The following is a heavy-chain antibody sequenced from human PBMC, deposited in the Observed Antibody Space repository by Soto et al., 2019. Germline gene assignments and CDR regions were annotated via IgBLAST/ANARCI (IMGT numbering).Heavy chain of an antibody. D-gene: IGHD6-6*01. V-gene: IGHV3-43D*03. Sequence: GGSLRLSCAASGFTFDDYAMHWVRQAPGKGLEWVSLISWDGGSTYYADSVKGRFTISRDNSKNSLYLQMNSLRAEDTALYYCAKDLVAGGPRFDYYYGMDVWGQGTTVTVSS. CDR2: ISWDGGST. J-gene: IGHJ6*02. CDR3: AKDLVAGGPRFDYYYGMDV. CDR1: GFTFDDYA.